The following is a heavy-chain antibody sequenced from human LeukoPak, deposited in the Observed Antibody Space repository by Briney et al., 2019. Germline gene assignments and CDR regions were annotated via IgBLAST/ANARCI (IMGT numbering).Heavy chain of an antibody. D-gene: IGHD3-3*01. CDR3: ARAGSGYSFDY. Sequence: SETLSLTCAVSAYSLSNGYYWGWIRQPPGKGLEWIGSVFHSGGTFYSPSLKSRVTMSVDTSKNQFSLNLSSVTAADTAVYYCARAGSGYSFDYWGQGTLVTVSS. V-gene: IGHV4-38-2*01. CDR2: VFHSGGT. J-gene: IGHJ4*02. CDR1: AYSLSNGYY.